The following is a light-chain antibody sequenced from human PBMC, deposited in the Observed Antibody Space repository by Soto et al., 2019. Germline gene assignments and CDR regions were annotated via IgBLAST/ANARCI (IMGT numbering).Light chain of an antibody. Sequence: IVMTHSPATLSLSPWQKATLSCRASRSISNNFAWFQQKPGQVPRLLIYGASNRATGVSARFSGSGSGTEFTLTISSLQSEDFAVYYCLQYHYWWTFGQGTKVDNK. CDR2: GAS. V-gene: IGKV3-15*01. CDR1: RSISNN. J-gene: IGKJ1*01. CDR3: LQYHYWWT.